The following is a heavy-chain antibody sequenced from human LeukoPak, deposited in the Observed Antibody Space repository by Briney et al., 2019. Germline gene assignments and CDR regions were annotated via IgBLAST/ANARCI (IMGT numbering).Heavy chain of an antibody. D-gene: IGHD1-26*01. V-gene: IGHV4-30-2*01. Sequence: SQTLSLTCAVSGGSISSGGYSWSWIRQPPGKGLEWIGYIYHSGSTYYNPSLKSRVTISVDRSKNQFSLKLSSVTAADTAVYYCARASLVGATEPFDYWGQGTLVTVSS. CDR2: IYHSGST. CDR3: ARASLVGATEPFDY. J-gene: IGHJ4*02. CDR1: GGSISSGGYS.